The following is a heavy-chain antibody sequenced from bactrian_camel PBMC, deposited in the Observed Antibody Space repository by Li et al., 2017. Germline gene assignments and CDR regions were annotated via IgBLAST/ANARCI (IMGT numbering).Heavy chain of an antibody. J-gene: IGHJ4*01. CDR3: AADPVGGGRCMAGLHGELQYQY. D-gene: IGHD7*01. CDR1: GITFSRHD. V-gene: IGHV3S40*01. Sequence: VQLVESGGGLVQPGESLRLSCVASGITFSRHDMSWVRQAPGKDREGIAVIYRGSRYTMCTEPARGRFTISQDISRDNTQGTVWLQIHSLKADDTAMYYCAADPVGGGRCMAGLHGELQYQYWGQGTQVTVS. CDR2: IYRGSRYT.